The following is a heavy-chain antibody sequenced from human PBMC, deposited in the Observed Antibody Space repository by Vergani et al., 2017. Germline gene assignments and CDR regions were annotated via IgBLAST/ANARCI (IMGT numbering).Heavy chain of an antibody. CDR1: GFTFSSYS. Sequence: EVQLVESGGGLVQPGGSLRLSCAASGFTFSSYSMNWVRQAPGKGLEWVSYISSSSTIYYADSVKGRFTISRDNAKNSLYLQMNSLRAEDTAVYYCARDGIAAAASGYWGQGTLVTVSS. CDR3: ARDGIAAAASGY. J-gene: IGHJ4*02. V-gene: IGHV3-48*04. CDR2: ISSSSTI. D-gene: IGHD6-13*01.